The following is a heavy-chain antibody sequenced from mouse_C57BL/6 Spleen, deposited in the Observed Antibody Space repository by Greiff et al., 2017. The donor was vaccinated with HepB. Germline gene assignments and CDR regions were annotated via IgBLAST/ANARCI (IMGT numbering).Heavy chain of an antibody. V-gene: IGHV1-66*01. CDR1: GYSFTSYY. CDR3: ARGSVYYAMDY. CDR2: IYPGSGNT. J-gene: IGHJ4*01. Sequence: VQLQQSGPELVKPGASVKISCKASGYSFTSYYIHWVKQRPGQGLEWIGWIYPGSGNTKYNEKFKGKATLTADTSSSTAYMQLSSLTSEDSAVYYCARGSVYYAMDYWGQGTSVTVSS.